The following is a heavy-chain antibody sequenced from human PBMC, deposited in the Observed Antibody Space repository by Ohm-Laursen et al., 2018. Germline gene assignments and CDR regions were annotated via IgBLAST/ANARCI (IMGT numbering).Heavy chain of an antibody. J-gene: IGHJ4*02. CDR1: GFTFSSYG. D-gene: IGHD1-26*01. Sequence: SLRLSCAASGFTFSSYGMHWVRQAPGKGLEWVAVISYDGSNKYYADSVKGRFTISRDNSKNTLYLQMNSLRAEDTAVYYCAKDYEWELPYFDYWGQGTLVTVSS. V-gene: IGHV3-30*18. CDR2: ISYDGSNK. CDR3: AKDYEWELPYFDY.